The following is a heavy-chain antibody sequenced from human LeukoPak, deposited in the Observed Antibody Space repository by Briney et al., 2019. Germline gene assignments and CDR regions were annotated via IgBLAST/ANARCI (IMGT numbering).Heavy chain of an antibody. CDR3: AKDRGYDFWGCYSSQNNWFGP. D-gene: IGHD3-3*01. CDR1: GGSISSYY. Sequence: ETLSLTCTVSGGSISSYYWSWVRQAPGKGLEWVSAISGSGGSTYYADSVKGRFTISRDNSKNTLYLQMNSLRAEDTAVYYCAKDRGYDFWGCYSSQNNWFGPWGQGTLVTVSS. V-gene: IGHV3-23*01. J-gene: IGHJ5*02. CDR2: ISGSGGST.